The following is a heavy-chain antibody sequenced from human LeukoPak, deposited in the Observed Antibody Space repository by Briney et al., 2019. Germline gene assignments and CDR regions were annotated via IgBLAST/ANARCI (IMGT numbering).Heavy chain of an antibody. CDR2: ISAYNGNT. V-gene: IGHV1-18*01. CDR1: GYTFTSYG. CDR3: ARDISIAAAGTLHYYYGMDV. D-gene: IGHD6-13*01. J-gene: IGHJ6*02. Sequence: ASVKVSCKASGYTFTSYGISWVRQAPGQGLEWMGWISAYNGNTNYAQKLQGRVTMTTDTSTSTAYMDLRSLRSDDTAVYYCARDISIAAAGTLHYYYGMDVWGQGTTVTVSS.